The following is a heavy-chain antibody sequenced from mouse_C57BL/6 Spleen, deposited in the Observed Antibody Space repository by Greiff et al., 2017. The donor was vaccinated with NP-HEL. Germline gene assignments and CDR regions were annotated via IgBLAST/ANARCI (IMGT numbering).Heavy chain of an antibody. Sequence: EVQLQQSGAELVKPGASVKLSCTASGFNIKDYYMHWVKQRPEQGLEWIGRIDPEDGETKYAPNFQGKATITADTSSNTAYLQLSSLTSEDTAVYYCARGTGGDYAMDYWGQGTSVNVSS. D-gene: IGHD2-14*01. CDR3: ARGTGGDYAMDY. V-gene: IGHV14-2*01. J-gene: IGHJ4*01. CDR2: IDPEDGET. CDR1: GFNIKDYY.